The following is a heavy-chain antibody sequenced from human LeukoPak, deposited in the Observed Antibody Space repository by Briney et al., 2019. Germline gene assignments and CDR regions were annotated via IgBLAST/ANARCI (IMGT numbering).Heavy chain of an antibody. J-gene: IGHJ4*02. V-gene: IGHV3-11*01. CDR3: ARDGYNWAY. D-gene: IGHD5-24*01. CDR1: GFTVSSNY. Sequence: NPGGSLRLSCAASGFTVSSNYMSWVRQAPGKGLEWVGSISTSGSTIYYADSVKGRFTVSRDNAKNSLNLQMNSLRAEDTAVYYCARDGYNWAYWGQGTLVTVSS. CDR2: ISTSGSTI.